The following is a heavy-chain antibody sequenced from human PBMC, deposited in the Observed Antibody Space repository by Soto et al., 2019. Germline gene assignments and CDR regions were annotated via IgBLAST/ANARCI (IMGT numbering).Heavy chain of an antibody. D-gene: IGHD3-10*01. J-gene: IGHJ4*02. CDR3: ARLGSGSSAR. CDR1: GDYISSYY. Sequence: QVQLQESGPGLVKPSETLSLTCTVSGDYISSYYCSWVRQPPGRGLEWIGDIYYGGRTNYNPPLRSRVTISIDTSKNQFSLQLGSVTAADTAVYYCARLGSGSSARWGQGTLVTVSS. V-gene: IGHV4-59*08. CDR2: IYYGGRT.